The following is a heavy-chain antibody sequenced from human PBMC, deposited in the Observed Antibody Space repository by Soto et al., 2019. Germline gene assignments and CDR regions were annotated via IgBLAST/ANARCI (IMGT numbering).Heavy chain of an antibody. V-gene: IGHV1-2*04. Sequence: ASVKVSCKASGYTFTGYYMHWVRQAPGQGLEWMGWINPNSGGTNYAQKFQGWVTMTRDTSISTAYMELSRLRSDDTAVYYCARGYCSSTSCHNMDVWGQGTTVTVSS. CDR1: GYTFTGYY. CDR2: INPNSGGT. J-gene: IGHJ6*02. D-gene: IGHD2-2*02. CDR3: ARGYCSSTSCHNMDV.